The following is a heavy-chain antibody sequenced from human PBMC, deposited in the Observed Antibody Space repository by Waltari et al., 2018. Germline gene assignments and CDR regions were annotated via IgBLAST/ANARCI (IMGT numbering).Heavy chain of an antibody. CDR2: IYYSGST. CDR1: GGSISSYY. D-gene: IGHD2-21*02. J-gene: IGHJ4*02. V-gene: IGHV4-59*12. Sequence: QVQLQESGPGLVKPSETLSLTCTVSGGSISSYYWSWIRQPPGKGLEWIGYIYYSGSTNYNPSLKSRVTISVDKSKNQFSLKLSSVTAADTAVYYCARVRMEVTRYSDYWGQGTLVTVSS. CDR3: ARVRMEVTRYSDY.